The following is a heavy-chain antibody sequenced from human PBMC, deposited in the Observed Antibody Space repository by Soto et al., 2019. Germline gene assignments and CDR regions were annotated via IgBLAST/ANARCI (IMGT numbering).Heavy chain of an antibody. V-gene: IGHV4-30-4*01. CDR3: AREERKGIISWFDP. CDR1: GGSVSGVDYF. D-gene: IGHD2-21*01. CDR2: IYYTGIT. Sequence: PSETLSLTCTVSGGSVSGVDYFWSWIRQSPGKGLEWIGYIYYTGITHLNPSLKSRLTMAVDTSKNEFSLKLTSVSAADTAVYFCAREERKGIISWFDPWGQGTQVTAPQ. J-gene: IGHJ5*02.